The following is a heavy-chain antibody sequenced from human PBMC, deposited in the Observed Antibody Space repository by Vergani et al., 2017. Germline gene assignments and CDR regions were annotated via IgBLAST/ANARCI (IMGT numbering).Heavy chain of an antibody. Sequence: QVQLQESGPGLVKPSETLSLTCTVSGGSISSYYWSWIRQPPGKGLEWIGSIYHSGSTYYNPSLKSRVTISVDTSKNQFSLKLSSVTAADTAVYYCARDQDWGRDWYFDLWGRGTLVTVSS. CDR2: IYHSGST. J-gene: IGHJ2*01. CDR1: GGSISSYY. CDR3: ARDQDWGRDWYFDL. V-gene: IGHV4-38-2*02. D-gene: IGHD3-16*01.